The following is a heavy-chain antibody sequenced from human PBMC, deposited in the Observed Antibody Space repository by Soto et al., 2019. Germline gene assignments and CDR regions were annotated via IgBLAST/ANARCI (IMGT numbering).Heavy chain of an antibody. CDR2: ISYDGSNK. Sequence: QVQLVESGGGVVQPGRSLRLSCAASGFTFSSYGMHWVRQAPGKGLEWVAVISYDGSNKYYADSVKGRFTISRDNSKNTLDLQMNSLRAEDTAVYYCAKDDGPVRGVIMAAYNWFDPWGQGTLVTVSS. CDR1: GFTFSSYG. J-gene: IGHJ5*02. CDR3: AKDDGPVRGVIMAAYNWFDP. D-gene: IGHD3-10*01. V-gene: IGHV3-30*18.